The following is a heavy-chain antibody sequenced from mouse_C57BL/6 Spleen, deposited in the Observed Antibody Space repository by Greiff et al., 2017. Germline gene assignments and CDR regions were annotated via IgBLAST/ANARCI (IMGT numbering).Heavy chain of an antibody. CDR2: IYPGSGST. CDR3: ARDPITAVVAKYFDY. J-gene: IGHJ2*01. D-gene: IGHD1-1*01. V-gene: IGHV1-55*01. Sequence: QVQLQQSGAELVKPGASVKMSCTASGYTFTSYWITWVKQRPGQGLEWIGDIYPGSGSTNYNEKFKSKATLTVDTTSSTAYMQLSSLTSEDSAVYYCARDPITAVVAKYFDYWGQGTTLTVSS. CDR1: GYTFTSYW.